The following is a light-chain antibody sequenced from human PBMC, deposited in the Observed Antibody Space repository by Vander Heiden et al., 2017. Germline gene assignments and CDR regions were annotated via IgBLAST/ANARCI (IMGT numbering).Light chain of an antibody. CDR2: CQSDSDK. CDR1: SCLTVDNYR. CDR3: MIWHNSGYV. Sequence: QAVLTQPSSVSASPGASASLTCTLHSCLTVDNYRISWYQQKPGSPPQNLLRCQSDSDKQQGSGVPSRFSGSKDASANAGILLISGLQSDDEADYYCMIWHNSGYVFGAGTKVTVL. V-gene: IGLV5-45*03. J-gene: IGLJ1*01.